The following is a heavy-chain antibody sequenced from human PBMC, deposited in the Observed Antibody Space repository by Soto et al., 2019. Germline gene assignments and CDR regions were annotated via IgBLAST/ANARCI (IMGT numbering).Heavy chain of an antibody. V-gene: IGHV4-61*01. J-gene: IGHJ4*02. CDR2: IYYSGST. CDR3: AREGPGGSESYYRIFDY. Sequence: SETLSLTCTVSGGSVSSGSYYWSWIRQPPGKGLEWIGYIYYSGSTNYNPSLKSRVTISVDTSKNQFSLKLSSVTAADTAVYYCAREGPGGSESYYRIFDYWGQGTLVTVSS. D-gene: IGHD3-10*01. CDR1: GGSVSSGSYY.